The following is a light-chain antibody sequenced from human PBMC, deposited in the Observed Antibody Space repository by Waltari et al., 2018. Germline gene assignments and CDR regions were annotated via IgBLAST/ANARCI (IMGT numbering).Light chain of an antibody. Sequence: QSALTQPASVSGSPGQSITISCTGTSSDVGGYTYVSWYQQHPGKAPKLMIYDVTTRPSAVSNRFSGSKSVNTASLTIFGLQAEDEADYYCSSYTSSSTWVFGGGTKLTVL. V-gene: IGLV2-14*03. CDR3: SSYTSSSTWV. J-gene: IGLJ3*02. CDR1: SSDVGGYTY. CDR2: DVT.